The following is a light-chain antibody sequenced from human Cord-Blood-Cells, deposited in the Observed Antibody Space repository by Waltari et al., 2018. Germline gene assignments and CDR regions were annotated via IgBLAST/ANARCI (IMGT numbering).Light chain of an antibody. CDR3: SSYTSSSPL. CDR2: AVS. Sequence: QSALTQPASVSGSPGQSITISCTGTSSDVGGYNYVSCYQQHPGKAPKLMIYAVSNRPSGFFNCFAGSTSGNTASLTISRLHAEDEADYYCSSYTSSSPLFGGGTKLTVL. J-gene: IGLJ3*02. CDR1: SSDVGGYNY. V-gene: IGLV2-14*01.